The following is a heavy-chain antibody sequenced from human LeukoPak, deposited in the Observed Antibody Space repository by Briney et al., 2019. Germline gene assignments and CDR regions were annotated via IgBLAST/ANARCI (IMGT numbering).Heavy chain of an antibody. Sequence: SETLPLTCAVSGGSFSDYQWTWIRQSPGKGLEWLGDVSHSGSTTYNPSLRGRITISIDTSKNQFSLKLSSVTAADTAVYYCARVEERVDYREPARPLPDAFDIWGQGTMVTVSS. CDR2: VSHSGST. V-gene: IGHV4-34*01. J-gene: IGHJ3*02. CDR1: GGSFSDYQ. D-gene: IGHD1-1*01. CDR3: ARVEERVDYREPARPLPDAFDI.